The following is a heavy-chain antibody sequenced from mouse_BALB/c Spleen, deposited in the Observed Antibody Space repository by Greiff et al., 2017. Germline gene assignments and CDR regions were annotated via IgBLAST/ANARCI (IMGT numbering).Heavy chain of an antibody. CDR3: ARHDGSSGSYAMDY. V-gene: IGHV5-12-1*01. CDR2: ISSGGGST. CDR1: GFAFSSYD. Sequence: EVQGVESGGGLVKPGGSLKLSCAASGFAFSSYDMSWVRQTPEKRLEWVAYISSGGGSTYYPDTVKGRFTISRDNAKNTLYLQMSSLKSEDTAMYYCARHDGSSGSYAMDYWGQGTSVTVSS. D-gene: IGHD3-1*01. J-gene: IGHJ4*01.